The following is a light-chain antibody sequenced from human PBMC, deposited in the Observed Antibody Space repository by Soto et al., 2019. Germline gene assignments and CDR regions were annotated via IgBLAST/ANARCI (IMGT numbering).Light chain of an antibody. J-gene: IGKJ1*01. CDR2: GAS. CDR3: QQTHSVPRS. Sequence: EIVLTQSPGTLSLSPGERATLSCRASQSVSSRYVAWYQLKPGQAPRLFIYGASSRATGIPDRFSGSGSGTDFSLSISRLEPEDFATYYCQQTHSVPRSFGQGTVVEI. CDR1: QSVSSRY. V-gene: IGKV3-20*01.